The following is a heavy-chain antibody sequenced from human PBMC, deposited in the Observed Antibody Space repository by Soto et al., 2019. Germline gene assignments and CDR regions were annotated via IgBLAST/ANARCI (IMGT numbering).Heavy chain of an antibody. J-gene: IGHJ4*02. CDR1: GGTFSSYA. V-gene: IGHV1-69*13. CDR3: ASPKAIFGVYPFDY. Sequence: ASVKVSCKASGGTFSSYAISWVRQAPGQGLEWMGGIIPIFGTANYAQKFQGRVTITADESTSTAYMELSSLRSEDTAVYYCASPKAIFGVYPFDYWGQGTLVIVSS. CDR2: IIPIFGTA. D-gene: IGHD3-3*01.